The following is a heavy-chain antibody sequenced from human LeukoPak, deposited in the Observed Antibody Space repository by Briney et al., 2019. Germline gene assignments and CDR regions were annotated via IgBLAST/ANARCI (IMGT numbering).Heavy chain of an antibody. V-gene: IGHV4-61*01. J-gene: IGHJ6*02. CDR2: IYYSGST. Sequence: SETLSLTCTVSGGSVSSGSYYWSWIRQPPGKGLEWIGYIYYSGSTNYNPSLKSRVTISVDTSKNQFSLKLSSVTAADTAVYYCAREASSGFGNYYYGMDVWGQGTTVTVSS. CDR1: GGSVSSGSYY. D-gene: IGHD2-2*01. CDR3: AREASSGFGNYYYGMDV.